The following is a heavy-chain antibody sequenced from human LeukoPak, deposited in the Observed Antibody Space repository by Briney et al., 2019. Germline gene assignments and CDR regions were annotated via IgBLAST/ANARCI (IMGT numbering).Heavy chain of an antibody. D-gene: IGHD4-23*01. CDR1: GFTFSNYA. Sequence: AGGXLRLSCAASGFTFSNYAMHWVRQAPGKXLEWMAIIWYDGSYXXYADSVKGRSTXSRDNSKNTLYLQVNSLTAEDTAVYYCARGNSDAFDIWGHGTMVTVSS. CDR3: ARGNSDAFDI. V-gene: IGHV3-33*01. J-gene: IGHJ3*02. CDR2: IWYDGSYX.